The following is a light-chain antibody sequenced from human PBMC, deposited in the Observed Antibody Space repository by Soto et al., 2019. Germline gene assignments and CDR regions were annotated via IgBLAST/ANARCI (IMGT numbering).Light chain of an antibody. CDR1: QSLRSN. Sequence: EIVMTQSPATLSVSPGGRATLSCRASQSLRSNLAWYQQKVGQAPRLLIYGASIRASGVPARFSGSGSGTDFSLTISSLQSEDFAVYFCLQYSNWWSFGQGTKVEI. CDR2: GAS. J-gene: IGKJ1*01. CDR3: LQYSNWWS. V-gene: IGKV3-15*01.